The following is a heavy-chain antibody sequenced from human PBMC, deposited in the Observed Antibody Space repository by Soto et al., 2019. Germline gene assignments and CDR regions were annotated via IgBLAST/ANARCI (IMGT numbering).Heavy chain of an antibody. CDR1: GGSISSGGYY. V-gene: IGHV4-31*03. D-gene: IGHD6-13*01. J-gene: IGHJ4*02. CDR3: ARVVVLSAAGSTDY. Sequence: QVQLQESGPELVKPSQTLSLTCTVSGGSISSGGYYWSWIRQHPGKGLEWIGYISGSSDSKPYADSVKGRFTISRDNARNSLYLQMNSLKGEDTAVYYCARVVVLSAAGSTDYWGQGTLVTVSS. CDR2: ISGSSDS.